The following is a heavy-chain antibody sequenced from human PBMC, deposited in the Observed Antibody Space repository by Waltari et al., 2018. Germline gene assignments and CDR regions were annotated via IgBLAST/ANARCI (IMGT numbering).Heavy chain of an antibody. CDR1: GYTFTSYY. CDR2: INPSGGST. D-gene: IGHD5-12*01. J-gene: IGHJ2*01. CDR3: ARDPGRLRTPYWYFDL. V-gene: IGHV1-46*01. Sequence: QVQLVQSGAEVKKPGASVKVSCKASGYTFTSYYMHWVRQAPGQGLEWMGIINPSGGSTSYGQKVQGRVTMTRDTSTSTVYMELSSLRSEDTAVYYCARDPGRLRTPYWYFDLWGRGTLVTVSS.